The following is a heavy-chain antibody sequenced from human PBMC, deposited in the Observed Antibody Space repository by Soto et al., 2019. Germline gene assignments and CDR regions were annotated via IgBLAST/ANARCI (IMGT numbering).Heavy chain of an antibody. D-gene: IGHD1-20*01. CDR1: TFIFSTYW. V-gene: IGHV3-7*01. CDR3: VGEGNNWNDFDY. CDR2: IKRDGSET. Sequence: EVQLVESGGGLVQPGGSLRLSCAAPTFIFSTYWMTWVRQAPGKGLEWVANIKRDGSETHYADSVKGRFTIYRDNAKNSLYLQMNSLKVEDTAVYYCVGEGNNWNDFDYWGQGTLVTVSS. J-gene: IGHJ4*02.